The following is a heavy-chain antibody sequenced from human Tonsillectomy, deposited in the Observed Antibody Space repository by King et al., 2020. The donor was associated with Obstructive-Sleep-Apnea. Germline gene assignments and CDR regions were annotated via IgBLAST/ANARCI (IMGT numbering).Heavy chain of an antibody. D-gene: IGHD3/OR15-3a*01. J-gene: IGHJ2*01. CDR1: FTVSSNY. CDR2: IYSGGST. CDR3: AGAPFIWTDYEQSWYFDL. Sequence: VQLVESGGGLVQPGGSLRLSCGFTVSSNYMSWVRQAPGKGLEWVSVIYSGGSTYYADSVKGRFTISIDISNNTLYLQMNSLRAEDTAVYYCAGAPFIWTDYEQSWYFDLWGRGTLVTVSS. V-gene: IGHV3-66*01.